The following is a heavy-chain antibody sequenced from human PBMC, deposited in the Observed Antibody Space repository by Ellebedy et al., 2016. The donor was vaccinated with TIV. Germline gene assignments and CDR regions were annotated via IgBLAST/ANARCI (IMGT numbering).Heavy chain of an antibody. CDR3: ARETSGTSGFDY. J-gene: IGHJ4*02. D-gene: IGHD1-26*01. Sequence: ASVKVSXKTSGYTFTAYYIHWVRQAPGQGLEYMGWITPNDADTSYAQKFQGRVTMTRDTSISIVYMELTTLTSDDTAIYYCARETSGTSGFDYWGQGTLVTVSS. CDR2: ITPNDADT. CDR1: GYTFTAYY. V-gene: IGHV1-2*02.